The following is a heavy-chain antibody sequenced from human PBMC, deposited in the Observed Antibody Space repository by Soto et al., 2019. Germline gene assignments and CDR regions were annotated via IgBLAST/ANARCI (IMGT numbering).Heavy chain of an antibody. V-gene: IGHV4-34*01. D-gene: IGHD3-16*02. CDR2: INHSGST. J-gene: IGHJ4*02. CDR3: ARLQNDYVWGSYRVIRRYFDY. Sequence: SETLSLTCAVYGGSFSGYYWSWIRQPPGKGLEWIGEINHSGSTNYNPSLTSRVTISVDTSKNQFSLKLSSVTAADTAVYYCARLQNDYVWGSYRVIRRYFDYWGQGTLVTVSS. CDR1: GGSFSGYY.